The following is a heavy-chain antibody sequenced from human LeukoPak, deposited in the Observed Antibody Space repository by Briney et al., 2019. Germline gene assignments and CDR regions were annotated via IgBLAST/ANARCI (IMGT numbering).Heavy chain of an antibody. CDR3: ARGGYDDSSGYYYFYLDGMDV. CDR2: IIPIFGTA. J-gene: IGHJ6*02. V-gene: IGHV1-69*13. CDR1: GGTFSSYA. D-gene: IGHD3-22*01. Sequence: EASVKVSCTASGGTFSSYAISWVRQAPGQGLEWMGGIIPIFGTANYAQKFQGRVTITADESTSTAYMELSSLRSEDTAVYYCARGGYDDSSGYYYFYLDGMDVWGQGTTVTVSS.